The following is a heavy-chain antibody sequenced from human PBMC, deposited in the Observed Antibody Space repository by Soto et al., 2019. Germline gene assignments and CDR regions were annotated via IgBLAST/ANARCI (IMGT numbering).Heavy chain of an antibody. V-gene: IGHV1-18*01. CDR3: AGGIGVGQGFDY. Sequence: QVQLVQSGPEVKKPGASVKVSCKASGDTFASYGINWVRQAPGQGLEWMGWISVNSGNTNYAQNFQGRVTMTTDTXXXXXXXXXXXXXXXXXXXXXXAGGIGVGQGFDYWGQGTLVTVSS. J-gene: IGHJ4*02. D-gene: IGHD2-2*01. CDR2: ISVNSGNT. CDR1: GDTFASYG.